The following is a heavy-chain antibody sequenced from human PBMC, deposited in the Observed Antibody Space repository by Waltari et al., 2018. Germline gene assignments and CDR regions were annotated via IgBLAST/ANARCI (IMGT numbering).Heavy chain of an antibody. J-gene: IGHJ4*02. V-gene: IGHV5-10-1*03. D-gene: IGHD2-2*01. CDR2: IAPSDPYT. Sequence: EVQLVQSGAEVKKPGESLRISCKGSGYSFTSYWISWVRQMPGKGLEWMGRIAPSDPYTNYSPSFQGHVTISADKSISTAYLQWSSLKASDTAMYYCARQGYCSSTSCYGDDYWGQGTLVTVSS. CDR3: ARQGYCSSTSCYGDDY. CDR1: GYSFTSYW.